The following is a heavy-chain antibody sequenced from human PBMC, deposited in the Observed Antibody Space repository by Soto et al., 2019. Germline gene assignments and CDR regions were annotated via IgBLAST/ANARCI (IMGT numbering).Heavy chain of an antibody. CDR2: IYYSGST. Sequence: PSETLSLTCTVSGGSINNYHWSWIRRPPGKGLERIGYIYYSGSTNYNPSLKSRVTISLDTSKNQFSLKLSSMTAADTAVYYCVRGAGWYHYWGQGILVTVSS. J-gene: IGHJ4*02. CDR1: GGSINNYH. V-gene: IGHV4-59*01. D-gene: IGHD6-19*01. CDR3: VRGAGWYHY.